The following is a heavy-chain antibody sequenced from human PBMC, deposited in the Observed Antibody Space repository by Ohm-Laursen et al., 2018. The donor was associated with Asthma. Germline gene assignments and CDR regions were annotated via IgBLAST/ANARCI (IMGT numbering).Heavy chain of an antibody. CDR3: ATYRSGWSNFYGMDV. V-gene: IGHV1-18*01. J-gene: IGHJ6*02. Sequence: AASVKVSCKASGYTFTTYGVSWARQAPGQGLEWMGWISDHNDNTESAQKFQGRVTMTIDTSTSTAYMELRSLRSDDTAVYYCATYRSGWSNFYGMDVWGQGTTVTVSS. D-gene: IGHD6-25*01. CDR2: ISDHNDNT. CDR1: GYTFTTYG.